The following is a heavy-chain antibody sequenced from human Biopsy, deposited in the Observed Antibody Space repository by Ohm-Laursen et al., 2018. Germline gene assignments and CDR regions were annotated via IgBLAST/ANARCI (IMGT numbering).Heavy chain of an antibody. CDR3: ARDGKRWDYSTYFSWHFDL. CDR1: GFYFSNYA. V-gene: IGHV3-23*01. Sequence: SLRLSCTAPGFYFSNYAMSWVRQAPGKGLEWVSGISGSGGSTYYADSVKGRFTISRDNSKNTLYLQMNSLRAEDTAVYFCARDGKRWDYSTYFSWHFDLWGRGTLVTVSS. J-gene: IGHJ2*01. CDR2: ISGSGGST. D-gene: IGHD4-11*01.